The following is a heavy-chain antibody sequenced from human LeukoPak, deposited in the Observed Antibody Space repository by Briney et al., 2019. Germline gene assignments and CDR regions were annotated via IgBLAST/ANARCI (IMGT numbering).Heavy chain of an antibody. CDR1: GFTFDDYA. Sequence: PGRSLRLCCAASGFTFDDYAMHWVRQAPGKGLEWVSGISWNSGSIGYADSVKGRFTISRDNAKNSLYLQMNSLRAEDTALYYCAKDIMNSGYGDFDYWGQGTLVTVSS. J-gene: IGHJ4*02. D-gene: IGHD5-12*01. CDR3: AKDIMNSGYGDFDY. CDR2: ISWNSGSI. V-gene: IGHV3-9*01.